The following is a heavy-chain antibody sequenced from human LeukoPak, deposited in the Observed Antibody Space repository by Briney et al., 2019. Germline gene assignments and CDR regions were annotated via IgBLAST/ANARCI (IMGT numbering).Heavy chain of an antibody. J-gene: IGHJ4*02. CDR2: ISSSRTYI. CDR3: ARDSDYGDYFDH. CDR1: DFTFSAYT. Sequence: GGSLRLSCAASDFTFSAYTMNWIRLAPGKGLWWVSYISSSRTYIYYADSVKGRFTISRDNAKNSLYLQMNSLRAEDTALYFCARDSDYGDYFDHWGQGTLVTVFS. D-gene: IGHD4-17*01. V-gene: IGHV3-21*06.